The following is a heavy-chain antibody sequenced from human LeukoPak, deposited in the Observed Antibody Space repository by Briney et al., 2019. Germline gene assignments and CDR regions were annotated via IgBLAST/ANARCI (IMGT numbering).Heavy chain of an antibody. D-gene: IGHD3-16*02. CDR1: GFTFNTYS. CDR3: ARVVVISPYGLDV. V-gene: IGHV3-21*01. Sequence: MAGGSLRLSCAASGFTFNTYSMTWVRQAPGKGLEWVSSISWTSDYIYYADSVKGRFTISRDNAKNSLYLQMNSLRAEDTAVYYCARVVVISPYGLDVWGQGTTVTVSS. J-gene: IGHJ6*02. CDR2: ISWTSDYI.